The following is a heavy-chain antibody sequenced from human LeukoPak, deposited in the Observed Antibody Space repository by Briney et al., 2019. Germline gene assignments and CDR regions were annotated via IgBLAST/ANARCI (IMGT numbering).Heavy chain of an antibody. CDR2: VYHTGST. D-gene: IGHD3-22*01. CDR3: ASHYYASSGSLFDS. Sequence: PSETVSLTCAVSGYSIGSGYYWVWIRQPPGKGLEWIGSVYHTGSTYYHPSLKSRVTISLDTSKNQFSLRLTSVTAADTALYYCASHYYASSGSLFDSWGRGSLVTVSS. J-gene: IGHJ4*02. V-gene: IGHV4-38-2*01. CDR1: GYSIGSGYY.